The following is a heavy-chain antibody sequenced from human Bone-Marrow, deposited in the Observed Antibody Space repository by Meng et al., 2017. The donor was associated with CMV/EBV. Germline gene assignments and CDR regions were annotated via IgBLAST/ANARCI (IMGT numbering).Heavy chain of an antibody. CDR2: IYYSGST. D-gene: IGHD3-3*01. CDR1: GGSISSYY. CDR3: ARATIYDFWSGYHRGNWFDP. V-gene: IGHV4-59*01. Sequence: GSLRLSCTVSGGSISSYYWSWIRQPPGKGLEWIGYIYYSGSTNYNPSLKSRVTISVDTSKNQFSLKLSSVTAADTAVYDCARATIYDFWSGYHRGNWFDPWGQGTLVTFSS. J-gene: IGHJ5*02.